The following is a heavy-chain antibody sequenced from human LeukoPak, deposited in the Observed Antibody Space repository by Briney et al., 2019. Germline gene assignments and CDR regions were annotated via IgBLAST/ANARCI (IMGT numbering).Heavy chain of an antibody. CDR2: IKQDGSEK. CDR3: ARDPFSYYYDPHYMDV. D-gene: IGHD3-22*01. Sequence: GGSLRLSCAASGFTFSSYWMSWVRQAPEKGLEWVANIKQDGSEKYYVDSVKGRFTISRDNAKNSLYLQMNSLRAEDTAVYYCARDPFSYYYDPHYMDVWGKGTTVTVSS. CDR1: GFTFSSYW. J-gene: IGHJ6*03. V-gene: IGHV3-7*01.